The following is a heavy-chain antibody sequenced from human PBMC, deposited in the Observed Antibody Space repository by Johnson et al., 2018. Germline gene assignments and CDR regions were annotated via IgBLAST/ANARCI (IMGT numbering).Heavy chain of an antibody. CDR1: RFTFSRYG. Sequence: VELGQSGGGVVEPGRSLGLSCADSRFTFSRYGMHWVRQAPGKGLEWVAVISYDGSEKYYVDSVKGRFTISRDNAKNSLYLKMNSLRAEDTALYYCARVGVGEVDFQHWGQGTLVTVSS. J-gene: IGHJ1*01. CDR3: ARVGVGEVDFQH. D-gene: IGHD3-16*01. V-gene: IGHV3-30*03. CDR2: ISYDGSEK.